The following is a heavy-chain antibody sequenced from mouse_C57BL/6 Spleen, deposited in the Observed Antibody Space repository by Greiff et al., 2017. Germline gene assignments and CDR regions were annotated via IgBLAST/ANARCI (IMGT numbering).Heavy chain of an antibody. V-gene: IGHV1-7*01. CDR3: ARDYYGSRYYFDY. CDR2: INPSSGYT. Sequence: QVQLQQSGAELAKPGASVKLSCKASGYTFTSYWMHWVKQRPGQGLEWIGYINPSSGYTKYNQKFKDKATLTADKSSSTAYMQLSSLTYEDSAVXYCARDYYGSRYYFDYWGQGTTLTVSS. CDR1: GYTFTSYW. J-gene: IGHJ2*01. D-gene: IGHD1-1*01.